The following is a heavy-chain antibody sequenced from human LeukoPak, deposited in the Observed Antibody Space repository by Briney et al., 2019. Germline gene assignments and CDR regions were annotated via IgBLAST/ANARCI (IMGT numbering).Heavy chain of an antibody. D-gene: IGHD6-13*01. Sequence: SETLSLTCTVSGGSISSGGYYWSWIHQHPGKGLEWIGYIYYSGSTYYNPSLKSRVTISVDTSKNQFSLKLSSVTAADTDVYYCARDKAAAGDNWFDPWGQGTLVTVSS. CDR3: ARDKAAAGDNWFDP. CDR2: IYYSGST. J-gene: IGHJ5*02. CDR1: GGSISSGGYY. V-gene: IGHV4-31*03.